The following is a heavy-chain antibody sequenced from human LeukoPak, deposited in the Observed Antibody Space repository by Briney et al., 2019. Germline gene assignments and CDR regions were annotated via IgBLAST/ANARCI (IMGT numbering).Heavy chain of an antibody. Sequence: ASVKVSCKASGYAFTSYWIQWVRQAPGQGLEWVGLINPDGGSTAYAHRFQGRVIMTRDTSTSTAYMDLSSLRSEDTAVYHCARAPRNSSTMLDFWGQGTLVTISS. CDR3: ARAPRNSSTMLDF. D-gene: IGHD6-13*01. CDR2: INPDGGST. V-gene: IGHV1-46*01. J-gene: IGHJ4*02. CDR1: GYAFTSYW.